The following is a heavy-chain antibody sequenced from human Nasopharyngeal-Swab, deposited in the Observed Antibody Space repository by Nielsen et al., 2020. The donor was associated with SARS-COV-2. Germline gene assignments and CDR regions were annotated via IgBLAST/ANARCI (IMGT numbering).Heavy chain of an antibody. V-gene: IGHV5-51*01. CDR2: VYPGDSDT. J-gene: IGHJ4*02. CDR1: GYGFTTYW. Sequence: GESLKISCKGSGYGFTTYWIAWVRQMPGKGLEYMGIVYPGDSDTRYSPSFQGQITISADKSTDTAYLQWSSLKASDTAMYYCARPSFHEGFDYWGQGTLVTVSS. CDR3: ARPSFHEGFDY. D-gene: IGHD2-21*01.